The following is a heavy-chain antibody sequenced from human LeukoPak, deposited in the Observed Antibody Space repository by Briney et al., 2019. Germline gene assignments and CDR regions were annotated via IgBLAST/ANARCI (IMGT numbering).Heavy chain of an antibody. D-gene: IGHD2-15*01. J-gene: IGHJ6*02. CDR2: IYSGGST. V-gene: IGHV3-66*01. Sequence: GGSLRLSCAVSGFTVSSNYMSWVRQAPGKGLEGVSVIYSGGSTYYTDSVKDRLTISRDNSKNTLYLQMNSLRAEDTAVYYCARDDGAVAAVPYYYGMDVWGQGTTVTVAS. CDR1: GFTVSSNY. CDR3: ARDDGAVAAVPYYYGMDV.